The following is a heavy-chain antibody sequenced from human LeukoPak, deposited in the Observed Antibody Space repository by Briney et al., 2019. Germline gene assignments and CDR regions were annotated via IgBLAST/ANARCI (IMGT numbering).Heavy chain of an antibody. J-gene: IGHJ4*02. CDR3: AILLLYCSSTSCSFDY. D-gene: IGHD2-2*01. CDR1: GFTFSSYS. Sequence: GGSLRLSCAASGFTFSSYSMNWVRQAPGKGLEWVSYISSSSSYIYYADSVKGRFTISRDNAKNSLYLQMNSLRAEDTAVYYCAILLLYCSSTSCSFDYWGQGTLVTVSS. CDR2: ISSSSSYI. V-gene: IGHV3-21*05.